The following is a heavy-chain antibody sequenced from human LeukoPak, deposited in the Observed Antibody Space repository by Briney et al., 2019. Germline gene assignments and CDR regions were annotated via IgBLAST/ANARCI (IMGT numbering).Heavy chain of an antibody. CDR3: ARIHQYYSDGNGYYER. Sequence: ASVKVSFKASGYTFTGYYMHWVRQAPGQGLEWMGWINPNSGGTNYGQKFQGRVTMTRDTSISTAYMELSSLRSDDTAVYYCARIHQYYSDGNGYYERWGQGTLVTVSS. J-gene: IGHJ4*02. CDR2: INPNSGGT. CDR1: GYTFTGYY. V-gene: IGHV1-2*02. D-gene: IGHD3-22*01.